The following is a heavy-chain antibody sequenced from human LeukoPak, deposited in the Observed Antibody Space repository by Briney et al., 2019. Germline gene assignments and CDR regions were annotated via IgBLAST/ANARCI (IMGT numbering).Heavy chain of an antibody. J-gene: IGHJ3*02. CDR2: IWYDGSNE. CDR3: ARNDYGDYKDALDI. CDR1: GFTFRTYG. Sequence: GGSLRLSCAASGFTFRTYGMHWVRQAPGKGLEWVASIWYDGSNENLADSVKGRFTISRDNSKNTLYLQMHSLRAEDTAVYYCARNDYGDYKDALDIRGQGTMVTVSS. V-gene: IGHV3-33*01. D-gene: IGHD4-17*01.